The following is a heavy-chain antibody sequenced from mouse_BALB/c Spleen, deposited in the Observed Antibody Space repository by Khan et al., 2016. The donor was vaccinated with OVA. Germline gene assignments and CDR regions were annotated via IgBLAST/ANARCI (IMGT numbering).Heavy chain of an antibody. V-gene: IGHV5-9-3*01. CDR3: ARPPITTVVATSYWFFDV. D-gene: IGHD1-1*01. Sequence: EVELVESGGGLVKPGGSLKLSCAASGFTFSSYAMSWVRQTPEKRLEWVATISSGGNYTYYPDSVKGRFTIYRDNAKNTLYLQLSSLRSEDTAMYYCARPPITTVVATSYWFFDVWGAGTTVTVSS. J-gene: IGHJ1*01. CDR2: ISSGGNYT. CDR1: GFTFSSYA.